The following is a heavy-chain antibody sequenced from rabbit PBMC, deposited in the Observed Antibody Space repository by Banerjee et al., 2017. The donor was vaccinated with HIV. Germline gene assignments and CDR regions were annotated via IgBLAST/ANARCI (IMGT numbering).Heavy chain of an antibody. D-gene: IGHD4-1*01. CDR3: ARDLAGVIGWNFNL. Sequence: QSLEESGGDLVKPGASLTLTCTASGFDFSSNAICWVRQAPGKGLEWIGTIYAGSSGSAYYASWVNGRFTISKTSSTTVTLQMTSLTAADTATYFCARDLAGVIGWNFNLWGPGTLVTV. CDR1: GFDFSSNA. CDR2: IYAGSSGSA. J-gene: IGHJ4*01. V-gene: IGHV1S40*01.